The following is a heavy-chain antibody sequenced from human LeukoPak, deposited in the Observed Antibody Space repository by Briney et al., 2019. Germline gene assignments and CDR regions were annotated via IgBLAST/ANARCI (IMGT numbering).Heavy chain of an antibody. Sequence: SVTPSRKLSAHTLTAEYIGWDRQVHGEVLEWMGCINPNDGYTNYAQKVQGRVTVTHDTYIHTADLGLIRLRSHDTGVYHCASRREGPGIGGLPDAFDMWGQETMVTVSS. CDR1: AHTLTAEY. CDR2: INPNDGYT. J-gene: IGHJ3*02. V-gene: IGHV1-2*02. CDR3: ASRREGPGIGGLPDAFDM. D-gene: IGHD1-26*01.